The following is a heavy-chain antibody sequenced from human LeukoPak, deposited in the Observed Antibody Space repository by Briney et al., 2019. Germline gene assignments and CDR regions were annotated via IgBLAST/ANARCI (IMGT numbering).Heavy chain of an antibody. V-gene: IGHV4-30-4*01. D-gene: IGHD3-10*01. CDR3: ARTGYGSGTYYNVPGAFDI. J-gene: IGHJ3*02. CDR2: IYYSGST. Sequence: TLSLTCTVSGGSITSDDYYWSWIRQPPGKGVEWIGYIYYSGSTYYNPSLKSRVTISVDTSKNQFSLKLSSVTAADTAVYYCARTGYGSGTYYNVPGAFDIWGQGTMVTVSS. CDR1: GGSITSDDYY.